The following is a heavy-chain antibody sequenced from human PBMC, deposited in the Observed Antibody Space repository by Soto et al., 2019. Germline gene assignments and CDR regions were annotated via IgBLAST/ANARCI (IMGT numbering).Heavy chain of an antibody. D-gene: IGHD1-26*01. V-gene: IGHV3-15*01. CDR1: GFTFTNFG. CDR2: IKSKTDGGTT. CDR3: TTDFKSVLSGSYYGY. J-gene: IGHJ4*02. Sequence: PGGSLRLSCVASGFTFTNFGMSWVRQAPGKGLEWVGRIKSKTDGGTTDYAAPVKGRFTISRDDSKNTLYLQMNSLKTEDTAVYYCTTDFKSVLSGSYYGYWGQGTLVTVPQ.